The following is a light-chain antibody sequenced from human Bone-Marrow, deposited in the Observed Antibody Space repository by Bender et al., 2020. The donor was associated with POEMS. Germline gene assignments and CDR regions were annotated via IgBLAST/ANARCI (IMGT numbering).Light chain of an antibody. Sequence: SYELTQPPSVSVSPGQTATITCSGEKLGEEYACWYQQKPGQSPVVVIYQDTKRPSGIPERFSGSSSGTTVTLTISGVRAEDEADYYCQSADSDGTYVIFGGGTKLTVL. CDR3: QSADSDGTYVI. V-gene: IGLV3-25*03. J-gene: IGLJ2*01. CDR2: QDT. CDR1: KLGEEY.